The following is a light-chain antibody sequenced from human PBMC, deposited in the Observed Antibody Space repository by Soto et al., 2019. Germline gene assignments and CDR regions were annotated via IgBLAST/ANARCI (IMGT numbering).Light chain of an antibody. V-gene: IGKV3-11*01. CDR3: QQRSNWPYS. Sequence: EIVLTQSPATLSLSPGEIATLPSRASQSVSSYLAWFQQKPGQPPRLLIYDASNRATGIPTRLSGSGSGTDFTLTISRLEPEDFAVYYCQQRSNWPYSFGQGTKLEF. CDR2: DAS. CDR1: QSVSSY. J-gene: IGKJ2*01.